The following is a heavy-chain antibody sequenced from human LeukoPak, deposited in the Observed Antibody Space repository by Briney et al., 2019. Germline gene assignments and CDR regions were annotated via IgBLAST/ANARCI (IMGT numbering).Heavy chain of an antibody. CDR1: GGSISSSSYY. CDR3: ARHGPGGYYDTSGYYVLYWYFDL. V-gene: IGHV4-61*05. Sequence: SETLSLTCTVSGGSISSSSYYWSWIRQPPGKGLEWIGYIHYSGSTDYNPSLKSRVTISGDTSKHQLSLKLSSVTAADTAVYYCARHGPGGYYDTSGYYVLYWYFDLWGRGTLVTVSS. D-gene: IGHD3-22*01. CDR2: IHYSGST. J-gene: IGHJ2*01.